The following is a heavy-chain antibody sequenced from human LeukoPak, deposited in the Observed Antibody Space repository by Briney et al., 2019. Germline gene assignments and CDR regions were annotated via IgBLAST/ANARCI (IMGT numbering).Heavy chain of an antibody. CDR1: GGSISSGGYS. CDR3: ARGELSSPYYFDY. CDR2: IYHSGST. Sequence: TLSLTCAVSGGSISSGGYSWSWIRQPPGKGLEWIGYIYHSGSTYYSPSLKSRVTISVDRSKNQFSLKLSSVTAADTAVYYCARGELSSPYYFDYWGQGTLVTVSS. D-gene: IGHD3-16*02. J-gene: IGHJ4*02. V-gene: IGHV4-30-2*01.